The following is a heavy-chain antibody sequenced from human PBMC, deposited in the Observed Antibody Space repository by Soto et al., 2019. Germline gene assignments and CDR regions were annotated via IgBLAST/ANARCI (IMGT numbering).Heavy chain of an antibody. CDR2: FSAYNGNT. V-gene: IGHV1-18*01. D-gene: IGHD2-15*01. Sequence: QVQLVQSGAEVKKPGASVKVSCKASGYTFTSYGISWVRQAPGQGLEWMGWFSAYNGNTNYAQKLQGRVTMTTDTSTSTAYMELRSLRSDDTAVYYCARSIIGYCSGGSCYAYFDIWGQGTMVTVSS. J-gene: IGHJ3*02. CDR3: ARSIIGYCSGGSCYAYFDI. CDR1: GYTFTSYG.